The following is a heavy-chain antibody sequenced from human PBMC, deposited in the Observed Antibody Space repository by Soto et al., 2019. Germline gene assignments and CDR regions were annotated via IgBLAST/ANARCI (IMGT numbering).Heavy chain of an antibody. CDR3: ARLDTAMDTYYYYGMDV. CDR2: IDPSDSYT. CDR1: GDSFTSYW. Sequence: PVESRKNSCQGSGDSFTSYWTNWVRKMPGKGLEWMGRIDPSDSYTNYSPSFQGHVTISADKSISNAYLQWSSLKASDPAMYYCARLDTAMDTYYYYGMDVWGQGTTVTVSS. J-gene: IGHJ6*02. D-gene: IGHD5-18*01. V-gene: IGHV5-10-1*01.